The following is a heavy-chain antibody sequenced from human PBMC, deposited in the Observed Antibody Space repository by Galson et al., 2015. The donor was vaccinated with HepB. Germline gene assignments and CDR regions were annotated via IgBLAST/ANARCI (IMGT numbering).Heavy chain of an antibody. Sequence: QSGAEVKKPGESLKTSCKASGYTFTSYYMHWVRQAPGQGLEWMGIINPSGGSTTYAQKFQGRVTMTRDTSTSTVYMELSSLRSEDTAVYYCARSIAAAGRGAFDIWGQGTVVTVSS. D-gene: IGHD6-13*01. J-gene: IGHJ3*02. CDR3: ARSIAAAGRGAFDI. CDR1: GYTFTSYY. CDR2: INPSGGST. V-gene: IGHV1-46*01.